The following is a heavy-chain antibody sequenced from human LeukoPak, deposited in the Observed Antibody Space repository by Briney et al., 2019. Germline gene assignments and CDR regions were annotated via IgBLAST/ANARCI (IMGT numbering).Heavy chain of an antibody. D-gene: IGHD5-18*01. Sequence: ASVKVSCKASGYTFTSYDINWVRQATGQGLEWMGWMNPNSGNTGYAQKFQGRVTMTRDTSISTAYMELSSLRSEDTAVYYCAREWGVDTAMVYPFDYWGQGTLVTVSS. CDR3: AREWGVDTAMVYPFDY. CDR2: MNPNSGNT. J-gene: IGHJ4*02. V-gene: IGHV1-8*01. CDR1: GYTFTSYD.